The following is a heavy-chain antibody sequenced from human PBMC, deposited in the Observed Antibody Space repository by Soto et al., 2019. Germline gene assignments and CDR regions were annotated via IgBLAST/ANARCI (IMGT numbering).Heavy chain of an antibody. CDR3: ARDPHGSYTFDY. CDR1: GGSISSGDYY. Sequence: QVQLQESGPGLVKPSQTLSLTCTVSGGSISSGDYYWSWIRQPPGKGLEWIGYVYYSGSTYYNPSLKSRVTISVDTSKNQFSLKLSAVTAADTAVYYCARDPHGSYTFDYWGQGTLVTVSS. V-gene: IGHV4-30-4*01. CDR2: VYYSGST. J-gene: IGHJ4*02. D-gene: IGHD1-26*01.